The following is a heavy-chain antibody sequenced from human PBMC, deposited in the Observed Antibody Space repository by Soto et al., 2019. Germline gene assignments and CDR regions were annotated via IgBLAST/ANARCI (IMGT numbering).Heavy chain of an antibody. Sequence: GGSLRLSCAASGFTFSSYAMHWVRQAPGKGLEWLAVISYDGSNKYYADSVKGRFTISRDNSKNTLFLQMNSLRAEDTAVYYCARSGVVPANWGMDVWGQGTTVTVS. D-gene: IGHD2-2*01. CDR1: GFTFSSYA. CDR3: ARSGVVPANWGMDV. CDR2: ISYDGSNK. V-gene: IGHV3-30-3*01. J-gene: IGHJ6*02.